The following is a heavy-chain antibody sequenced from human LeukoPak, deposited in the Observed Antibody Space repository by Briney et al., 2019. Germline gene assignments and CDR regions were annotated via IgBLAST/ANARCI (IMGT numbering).Heavy chain of an antibody. D-gene: IGHD1-14*01. Sequence: GGSLRLSCAASGFTFSSYAMHWVRQAPGKGLEWVAVISYDGRNKYYTDSVKGRFPISRDNSKNTLYLQMNSLRAEDTAVYYYARNFNHFDYWGQGTLVTVSS. CDR3: ARNFNHFDY. V-gene: IGHV3-30*04. CDR2: ISYDGRNK. J-gene: IGHJ4*02. CDR1: GFTFSSYA.